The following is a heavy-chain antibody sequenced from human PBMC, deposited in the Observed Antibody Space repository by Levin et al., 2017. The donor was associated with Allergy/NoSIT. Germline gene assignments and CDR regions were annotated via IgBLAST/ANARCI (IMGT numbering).Heavy chain of an antibody. V-gene: IGHV3-30*18. CDR2: ISYDGSNK. CDR3: AKENDSSGYRLYYFDS. D-gene: IGHD3-22*01. CDR1: GFTFSYYG. J-gene: IGHJ4*02. Sequence: PGGSLRLSCAASGFTFSYYGMNWVRQTPGKGLEWVAVISYDGSNKYYADSVKGRFTISRDNSKNTVVLQMNTLRPDDTAVYYCAKENDSSGYRLYYFDSWGQGTLVTVSS.